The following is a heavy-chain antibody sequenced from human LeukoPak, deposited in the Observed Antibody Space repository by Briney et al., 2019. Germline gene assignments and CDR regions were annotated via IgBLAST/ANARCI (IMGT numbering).Heavy chain of an antibody. Sequence: NSGESLKISCKISGDRLTNNWIGWVRRVPGKGLEWMGLIYPGDSDTRYSPSFQGQVTISTDKSISTAYLQWSSLKASDTAMYYCARRDGYGAYDIWGQGTMVTVSS. J-gene: IGHJ3*02. CDR2: IYPGDSDT. V-gene: IGHV5-51*01. CDR1: GDRLTNNW. CDR3: ARRDGYGAYDI. D-gene: IGHD5-24*01.